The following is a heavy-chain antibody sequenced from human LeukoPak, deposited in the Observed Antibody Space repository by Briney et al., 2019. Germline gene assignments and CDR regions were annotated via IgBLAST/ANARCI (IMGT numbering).Heavy chain of an antibody. Sequence: SSETLSLTCTVSGGSISSYYWSWIRQPPGKGLESIGNIFYSGSPNYNPSLKSRVTISFDTSKNQFSLKLSSVTAADTAVYYCARVGHLAAAGTYDYWGQGTLVTVSS. J-gene: IGHJ4*02. CDR3: ARVGHLAAAGTYDY. CDR2: IFYSGSP. D-gene: IGHD6-13*01. CDR1: GGSISSYY. V-gene: IGHV4-59*08.